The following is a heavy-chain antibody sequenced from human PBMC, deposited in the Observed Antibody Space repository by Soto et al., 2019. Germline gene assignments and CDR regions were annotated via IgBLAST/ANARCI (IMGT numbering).Heavy chain of an antibody. J-gene: IGHJ5*01. Sequence: RCRRPASAVAGFIFGEYSMEWVRQFPGEGLEWIAYIDGGSSAIHYTDYVKGRFTISRDKARNSLYLQMIRLGDEDTAVYYCTREGSWGRGTKVTVSS. CDR3: TREGS. CDR2: IDGGSSAI. V-gene: IGHV3-48*02. CDR1: GFIFGEYS.